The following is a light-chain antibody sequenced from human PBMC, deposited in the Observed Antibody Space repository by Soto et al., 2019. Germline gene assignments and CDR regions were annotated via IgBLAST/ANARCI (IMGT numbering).Light chain of an antibody. CDR2: GAS. CDR1: QSVPSKY. J-gene: IGKJ5*01. Sequence: SVSTQSPCTLSLSPGERATLSCRASQSVPSKYLAWYQQNPGQAPRLLIYGASNRATGIPDKFSGSGSGTDFTLTISSLEPEDFAVYYCQQRSNWPPTFGQGTRLEI. V-gene: IGKV3D-20*02. CDR3: QQRSNWPPT.